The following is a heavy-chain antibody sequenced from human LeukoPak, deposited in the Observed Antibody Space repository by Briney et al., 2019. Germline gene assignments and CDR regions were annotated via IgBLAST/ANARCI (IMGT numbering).Heavy chain of an antibody. CDR1: GGSISSSSYY. CDR3: ARQLYSSAAFDI. CDR2: IYYSGSA. D-gene: IGHD6-19*01. V-gene: IGHV4-39*01. Sequence: SETLSLTCAVSGGSISSSSYYWGWIRQPPGKGLEWIGSIYYSGSAYYNPSLKSRFTISVDTSKNQFSLKLSSVTAAATAVYCCARQLYSSAAFDIWGQGTMVTVSS. J-gene: IGHJ3*02.